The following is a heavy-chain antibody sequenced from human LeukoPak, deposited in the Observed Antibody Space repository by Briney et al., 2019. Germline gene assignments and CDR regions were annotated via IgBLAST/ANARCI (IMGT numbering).Heavy chain of an antibody. CDR3: ARDPPYGGNSGGFDY. V-gene: IGHV3-23*01. Sequence: GGSLRLSCAASGFTFSSYAMSWVRQAPGKGLEWVSAISGSGGSTYYADSVKGRFTISRDNSKNTLYLQMNSLRAEDTAVYYCARDPPYGGNSGGFDYWGQGTLVTVSS. CDR2: ISGSGGST. J-gene: IGHJ4*02. CDR1: GFTFSSYA. D-gene: IGHD4-23*01.